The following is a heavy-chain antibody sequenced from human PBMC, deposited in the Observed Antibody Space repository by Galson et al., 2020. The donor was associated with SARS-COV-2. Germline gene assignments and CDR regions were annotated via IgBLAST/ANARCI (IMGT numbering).Heavy chain of an antibody. CDR2: ISSSSSYI. CDR1: GFTFSSYS. Sequence: GGSLRLSCAASGFTFSSYSMNWVRQAPGKGLEWVSSISSSSSYIYYADSVKGRFTISRDNAKNSLYLQMNSLRAEDTAVYYCARDWRDWNLLRRTSSLRDHDPEDYYYYGMDVWGQGTTVTVSS. J-gene: IGHJ6*02. V-gene: IGHV3-21*01. CDR3: ARDWRDWNLLRRTSSLRDHDPEDYYYYGMDV. D-gene: IGHD1-1*01.